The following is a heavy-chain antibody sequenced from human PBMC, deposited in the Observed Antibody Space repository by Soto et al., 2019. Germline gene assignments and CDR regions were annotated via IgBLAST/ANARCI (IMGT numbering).Heavy chain of an antibody. CDR3: AGIAAAGTVDWYFDL. J-gene: IGHJ2*01. CDR1: GGSISSYY. V-gene: IGHV4-59*03. D-gene: IGHD6-13*01. Sequence: SDTLSLTCTVSGGSISSYYWSWIRQPPGKGLEWIGYIYYSGSTNYNPSLKSRVTISVDTSKNQFSLKLSSVTAADTAVYYCAGIAAAGTVDWYFDLWGRGTLVTVS. CDR2: IYYSGST.